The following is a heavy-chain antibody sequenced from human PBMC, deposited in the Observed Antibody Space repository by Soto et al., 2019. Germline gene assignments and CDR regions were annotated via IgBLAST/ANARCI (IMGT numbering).Heavy chain of an antibody. D-gene: IGHD3-9*01. V-gene: IGHV3-23*01. Sequence: PGGSLRLSCAASGFTFSSYAMSWVRQAPGKGLEWVSAISGSGGSTYYADSVQGRYTISRGNPKNTLYLQINSLRAEDTAVYYCAKDPPDILTGYYGMDVWGQGTTVTVSS. J-gene: IGHJ6*02. CDR2: ISGSGGST. CDR1: GFTFSSYA. CDR3: AKDPPDILTGYYGMDV.